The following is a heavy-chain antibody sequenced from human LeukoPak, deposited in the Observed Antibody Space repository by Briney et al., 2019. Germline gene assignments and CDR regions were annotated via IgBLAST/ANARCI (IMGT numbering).Heavy chain of an antibody. CDR2: ISGSGGST. V-gene: IGHV3-23*01. CDR3: AKGEYYYDSSGYYYFDY. Sequence: GGSLRLSCAASGFTFSSYAMSWVRQAPGKGLEWVSAISGSGGSTYYADSVKGRFTISRDNSKNTLYLQMNSLRAEDTAVYYCAKGEYYYDSSGYYYFDYWGQGTLVTVSS. J-gene: IGHJ4*02. D-gene: IGHD3-22*01. CDR1: GFTFSSYA.